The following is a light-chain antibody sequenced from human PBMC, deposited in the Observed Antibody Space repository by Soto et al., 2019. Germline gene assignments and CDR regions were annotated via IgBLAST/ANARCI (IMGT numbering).Light chain of an antibody. Sequence: DIVMTQSPLSLPVTPGEPASISCRSSQSLLHRNGYNYLDWYLQKPGQSPQLLIYLGSNRASGVPDRFSGRGAGTDFTLKISRVEAEDVGVYYCMQALQTPTFGGGNKVQI. CDR1: QSLLHRNGYNY. CDR2: LGS. J-gene: IGKJ4*01. CDR3: MQALQTPT. V-gene: IGKV2-28*01.